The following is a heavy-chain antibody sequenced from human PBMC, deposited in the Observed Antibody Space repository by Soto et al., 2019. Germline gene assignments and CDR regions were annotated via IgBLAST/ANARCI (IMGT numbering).Heavy chain of an antibody. CDR1: GATLNTFINYG. D-gene: IGHD3-22*01. Sequence: QVQLVQSGAEVKKPGSSVRVSCKASGATLNTFINYGITWVRQAPGQGLEWMGGIIPVFGTANYAQKFQGRVTISADESRRTVYMELSSLRSEDTAVYYCSRGAATKIVVVMYDACEIWGQGTMVTVSS. CDR3: SRGAATKIVVVMYDACEI. V-gene: IGHV1-69*12. J-gene: IGHJ3*02. CDR2: IIPVFGTA.